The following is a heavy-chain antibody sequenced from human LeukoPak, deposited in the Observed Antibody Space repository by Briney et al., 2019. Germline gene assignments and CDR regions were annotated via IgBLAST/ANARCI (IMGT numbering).Heavy chain of an antibody. Sequence: SETLSLTCTVSGGSISSYYWSWIRQPPGKGLEWIGYIYYSGSTNYNPSLKSRVTISVNTSKNQFSLKLSSVTAADTAVYYCARQPSSSWYGRWFDPWGQGTLVTVSS. CDR2: IYYSGST. V-gene: IGHV4-59*01. J-gene: IGHJ5*02. D-gene: IGHD6-13*01. CDR1: GGSISSYY. CDR3: ARQPSSSWYGRWFDP.